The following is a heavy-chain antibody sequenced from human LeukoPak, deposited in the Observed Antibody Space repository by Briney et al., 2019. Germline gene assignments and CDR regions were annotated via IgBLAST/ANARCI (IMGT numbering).Heavy chain of an antibody. Sequence: GGSLRLSCAASGFTFSSYNMNWVRQAPGKGLEWVSSITSGSSFIYYADSVKGRFTISRDNAKNSLYLQMNSLRAEDTAVYYCARSRGWLRFSSYFDYWGQGTLVTVSS. CDR1: GFTFSSYN. CDR3: ARSRGWLRFSSYFDY. J-gene: IGHJ4*02. V-gene: IGHV3-21*01. D-gene: IGHD5-12*01. CDR2: ITSGSSFI.